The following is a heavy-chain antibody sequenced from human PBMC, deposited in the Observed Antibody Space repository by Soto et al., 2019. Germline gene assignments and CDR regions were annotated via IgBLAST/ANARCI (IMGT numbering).Heavy chain of an antibody. CDR3: ARTRITMVRGAPDYFDY. D-gene: IGHD3-10*01. CDR1: GFSLSTSGVG. V-gene: IGHV2-70*01. Sequence: SGPTLVNPTQTLTLTCTFSGFSLSTSGVGVGWIRQPPGKALEWLALIDWDDDKYYSTSLKTRLTIFKDTSKNQVVLTMTNMDPVDTATYYCARTRITMVRGAPDYFDYWGQGTLVTVSS. CDR2: IDWDDDK. J-gene: IGHJ4*02.